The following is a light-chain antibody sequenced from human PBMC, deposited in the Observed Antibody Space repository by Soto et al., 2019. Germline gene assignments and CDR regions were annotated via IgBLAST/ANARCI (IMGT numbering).Light chain of an antibody. CDR3: QQRSTL. J-gene: IGKJ3*01. CDR2: DAS. V-gene: IGKV3-11*01. Sequence: EIVLTQSPATLSLSPGERATLSCRASQSVSSYLAWYQQKPGQAPRLLIYDASNRATGIPARFSGSGSGTDFTLTISSLEPEEFAVYYCQQRSTLFGPGTIVDIK. CDR1: QSVSSY.